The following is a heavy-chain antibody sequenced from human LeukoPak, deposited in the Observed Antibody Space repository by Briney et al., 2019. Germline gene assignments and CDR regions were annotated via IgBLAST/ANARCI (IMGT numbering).Heavy chain of an antibody. CDR3: ARVGEGAAKD. CDR2: IYSGGTT. D-gene: IGHD1-26*01. J-gene: IGHJ4*02. CDR1: GFIVSSNY. Sequence: GGSLRLSCAASGFIVSSNYMSWVRQPPGKGLEWVSVIYSGGTTYYADSVKGRFTISRDNSKNTLYLQMSSLRAEDTAVYYCARVGEGAAKDWGQGTLVTVSS. V-gene: IGHV3-53*01.